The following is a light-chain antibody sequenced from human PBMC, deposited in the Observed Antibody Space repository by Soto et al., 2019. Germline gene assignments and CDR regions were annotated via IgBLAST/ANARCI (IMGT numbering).Light chain of an antibody. CDR2: EVT. V-gene: IGLV2-8*01. J-gene: IGLJ1*01. CDR1: SSDVGTYKY. Sequence: QSVLTQPPSASGSPGQSVTISCTGTSSDVGTYKYVSWYQQHPGKAPKLMIYEVTKRPSGVPDRFSGSKSGNTASLTVSGLQAEDEADYYCSSYAGNSRYVFGTGTKVTV. CDR3: SSYAGNSRYV.